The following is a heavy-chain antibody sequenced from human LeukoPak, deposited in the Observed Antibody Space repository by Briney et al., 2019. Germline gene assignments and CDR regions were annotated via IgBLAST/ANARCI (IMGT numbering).Heavy chain of an antibody. CDR1: GFTFSSYG. V-gene: IGHV3-33*01. D-gene: IGHD3-22*01. CDR3: ARGQYYYDSSGYSY. Sequence: PGGSLRLSCAASGFTFSSYGMHWVRQAPGKGLEWVAVIWYDGSNKYCADSVKGRFTISRDNSKNTLYLQMNSLRAEDTAVYYCARGQYYYDSSGYSYWGQGTLVTVSS. J-gene: IGHJ4*02. CDR2: IWYDGSNK.